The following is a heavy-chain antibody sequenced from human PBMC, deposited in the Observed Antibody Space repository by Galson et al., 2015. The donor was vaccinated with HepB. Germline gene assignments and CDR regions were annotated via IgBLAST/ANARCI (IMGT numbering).Heavy chain of an antibody. Sequence: LSLTCGVYVGSFSGYYWSWIRQPPGKGLEWIGEISHSGGTTYNPSLKSPLTILVDTSKKQFSLRLNSVTAADTAMYYCARSSWGVRGLMKGYFDYWGQGSLVTVSS. D-gene: IGHD3-10*01. V-gene: IGHV4-34*01. CDR1: VGSFSGYY. CDR2: ISHSGGT. J-gene: IGHJ4*02. CDR3: ARSSWGVRGLMKGYFDY.